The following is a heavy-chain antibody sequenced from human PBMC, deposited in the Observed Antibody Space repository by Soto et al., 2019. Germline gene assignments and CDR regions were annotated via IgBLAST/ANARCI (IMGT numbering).Heavy chain of an antibody. D-gene: IGHD3-22*01. CDR3: ARSDYYDSSGYSSYYYGMDV. J-gene: IGHJ6*02. Sequence: QLQLQESGPGLVKPSETLSLTCTVSGGSISSSSYYWGWIRQPPGKGLEWIGSIYYSGSTYYNPSLTSRVTISVDTSKNQFSLKLSSVTAADTAVYYCARSDYYDSSGYSSYYYGMDVWGQGTTVTVSS. V-gene: IGHV4-39*01. CDR2: IYYSGST. CDR1: GGSISSSSYY.